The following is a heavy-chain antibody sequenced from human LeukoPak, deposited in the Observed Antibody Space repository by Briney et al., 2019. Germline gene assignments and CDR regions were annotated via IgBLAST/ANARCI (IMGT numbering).Heavy chain of an antibody. CDR1: GGSFSGYY. V-gene: IGHV4-34*01. D-gene: IGHD6-19*01. J-gene: IGHJ6*03. Sequence: SETLSLTCAVYGGSFSGYYWSWIRQPPGKGLEWIGEINHSGSTNYNPSLKSRVTISVDTSKNQFSLKLSSVTAADTAVYYCARHIAVAGTSPPANSYYMDVWGKGTTVTISS. CDR2: INHSGST. CDR3: ARHIAVAGTSPPANSYYMDV.